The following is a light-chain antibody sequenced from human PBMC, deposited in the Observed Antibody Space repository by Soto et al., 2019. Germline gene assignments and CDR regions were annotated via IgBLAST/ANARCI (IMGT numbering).Light chain of an antibody. Sequence: DLQMTQSPSSLSASVGERVTITCRASQSISSYLNWYQHKPGKAPRLLIYAASSLQSGVPSRFSGSGSGTDFTLTISSLQPEDSAAYYCQQSYSTPVDFGQGTKLEIK. CDR3: QQSYSTPVD. V-gene: IGKV1-39*01. J-gene: IGKJ2*01. CDR1: QSISSY. CDR2: AAS.